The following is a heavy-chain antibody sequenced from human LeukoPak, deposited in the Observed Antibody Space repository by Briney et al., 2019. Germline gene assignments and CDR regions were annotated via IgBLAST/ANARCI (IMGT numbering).Heavy chain of an antibody. J-gene: IGHJ3*02. V-gene: IGHV1-69*04. Sequence: ASVKVSCKASGGTFSSYAISWVRQAPGQGLEWLGRIIPILGIANYAQKFQGRVTITADESTSTAYMELSSLRSEDTAVYYCARSGVLLWFGDAFDIWGQGTMVTVSS. CDR3: ARSGVLLWFGDAFDI. D-gene: IGHD3-10*01. CDR1: GGTFSSYA. CDR2: IIPILGIA.